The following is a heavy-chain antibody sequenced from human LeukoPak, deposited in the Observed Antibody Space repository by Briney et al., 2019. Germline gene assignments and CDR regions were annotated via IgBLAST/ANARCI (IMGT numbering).Heavy chain of an antibody. CDR3: ARGSGYDFPFYYYYYYMDV. Sequence: SETLSLTCTVSGGSISCYYWSWIRQPAGKGLEWIGRIYTSGSTNYNPSLKSRVTMSVDTSKNQFSLKLSSVTAADTAVYYCARGSGYDFPFYYYYYYMDVWGKGTTVTVSS. D-gene: IGHD5-12*01. CDR2: IYTSGST. V-gene: IGHV4-4*07. CDR1: GGSISCYY. J-gene: IGHJ6*03.